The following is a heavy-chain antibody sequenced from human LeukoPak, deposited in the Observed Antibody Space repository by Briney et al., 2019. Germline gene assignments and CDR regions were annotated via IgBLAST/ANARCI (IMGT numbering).Heavy chain of an antibody. CDR1: GFTFSSYA. Sequence: GGSLRLSCAASGFTFSSYAMSWVRQAPGKGPEWVSAISGSGGSTYYADSVKGRFTISRDNSKNTLYLQMNSLRAEDTAVYYCAKDPFYDSSGYYYNWGQGTLVTVSS. J-gene: IGHJ4*02. CDR2: ISGSGGST. CDR3: AKDPFYDSSGYYYN. V-gene: IGHV3-23*01. D-gene: IGHD3-22*01.